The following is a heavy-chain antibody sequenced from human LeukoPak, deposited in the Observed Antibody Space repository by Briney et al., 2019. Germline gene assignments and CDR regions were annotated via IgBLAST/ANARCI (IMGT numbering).Heavy chain of an antibody. D-gene: IGHD5-18*01. CDR2: INHSGST. V-gene: IGHV4-34*01. Sequence: SETLSLTCAVYGGSFSGYYWSWIRQPPGKGLEWIGEINHSGSTNYNPSLKSRVTISVDTSKNQFSLKLSSVTAADTAVYYCARAEPGYSYVQYFDYWGQGTLVTVSS. J-gene: IGHJ4*02. CDR1: GGSFSGYY. CDR3: ARAEPGYSYVQYFDY.